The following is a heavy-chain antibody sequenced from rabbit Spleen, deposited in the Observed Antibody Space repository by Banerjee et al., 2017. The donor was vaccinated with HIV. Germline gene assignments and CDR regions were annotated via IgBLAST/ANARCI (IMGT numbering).Heavy chain of an antibody. CDR3: ARSGSDYWIYFYL. CDR1: GFSFSRSYD. Sequence: QEQLVESGGGLVQPGASLRLTCTASGFSFSRSYDMCWVRQAPGKGLEWIACIYTGNYKTYYASWAKGRFTISKTSSTVDLKMTSLTAADTATYFCARSGSDYWIYFYLWGPGTLVTVS. CDR2: IYTGNYKT. D-gene: IGHD1-1*01. J-gene: IGHJ4*01. V-gene: IGHV1S45*01.